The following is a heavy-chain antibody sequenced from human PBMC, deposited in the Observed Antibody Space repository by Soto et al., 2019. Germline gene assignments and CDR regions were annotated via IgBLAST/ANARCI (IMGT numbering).Heavy chain of an antibody. CDR2: INPSGGST. Sequence: QVQLVQSGAEVKKPGASVKVSCKASGYTFTSYYMHWVRQAPGQGLEWMGIINPSGGSTSYAQKFQGRVTMTRDTSTSTVYRELSSLRSEDTAVYYCARDRSGWYDFDYWGQGTLVTVSS. CDR1: GYTFTSYY. J-gene: IGHJ4*02. V-gene: IGHV1-46*01. CDR3: ARDRSGWYDFDY. D-gene: IGHD6-19*01.